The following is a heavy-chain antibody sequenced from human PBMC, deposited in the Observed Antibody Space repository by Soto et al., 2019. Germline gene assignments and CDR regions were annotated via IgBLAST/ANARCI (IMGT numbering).Heavy chain of an antibody. V-gene: IGHV1-18*01. J-gene: IGHJ6*02. D-gene: IGHD3-22*01. CDR2: ISAYNGNT. Sequence: ASVKVSCKASGYTFTSYGISWVRQAPGQGLEWMGWISAYNGNTNYAQKLQGRVTMTTDTSTSTAYMELRSLKSDDTAVYYCARGDYYDSSGYLPVRYYFGMDVWGQGTTVTVSS. CDR1: GYTFTSYG. CDR3: ARGDYYDSSGYLPVRYYFGMDV.